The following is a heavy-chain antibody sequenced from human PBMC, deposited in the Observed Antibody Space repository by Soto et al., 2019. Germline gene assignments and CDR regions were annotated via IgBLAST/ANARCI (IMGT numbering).Heavy chain of an antibody. J-gene: IGHJ6*02. CDR3: ARDQLVEHSSGWYPNVYYYYGMDV. V-gene: IGHV4-4*02. CDR2: IYHSGRT. CDR1: GGSISSSNW. D-gene: IGHD6-13*01. Sequence: SETLSLTCAVSGGSISSSNWWSWVRQPPGKGLEWIGEIYHSGRTNYNPSLKSRVTRSVDKSKNQFSLKLSSVTAADTAVYYCARDQLVEHSSGWYPNVYYYYGMDVWGQGTTVTVSS.